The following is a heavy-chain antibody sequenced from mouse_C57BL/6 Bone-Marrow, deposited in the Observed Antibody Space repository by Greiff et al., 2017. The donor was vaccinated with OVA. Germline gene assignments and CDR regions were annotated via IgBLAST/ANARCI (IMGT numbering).Heavy chain of an antibody. V-gene: IGHV10-1*01. Sequence: EVQLVESGGGLVQPKGSLKLSCAASGFSFNTYAMNWVRQAPGKGLEWVARIRSKSNNYATYYADSVKDRFTISRDDSESMLYLQMNNLKTEDTAMYYCVRHRLGYYAMDYWGQGTSVTVSS. CDR2: IRSKSNNYAT. CDR3: VRHRLGYYAMDY. CDR1: GFSFNTYA. J-gene: IGHJ4*01.